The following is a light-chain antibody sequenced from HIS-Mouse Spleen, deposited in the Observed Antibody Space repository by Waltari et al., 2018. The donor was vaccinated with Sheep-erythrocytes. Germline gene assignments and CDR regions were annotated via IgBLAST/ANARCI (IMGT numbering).Light chain of an antibody. CDR3: QQSYSTPXLX. Sequence: DIQMTQSPSSLSASVGDRVTITCRASQSISSYLNWYQQKPGKAPKLLIYAASSLQSGVPSRFSGSGSGTDFTLTISSLQPEDFATYYCQQSYSTPXLXFXGGTKVEIK. J-gene: IGKJ4*01. CDR1: QSISSY. CDR2: AAS. V-gene: IGKV1-39*01.